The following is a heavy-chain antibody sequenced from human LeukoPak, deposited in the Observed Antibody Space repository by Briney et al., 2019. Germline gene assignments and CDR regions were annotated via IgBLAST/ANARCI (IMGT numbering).Heavy chain of an antibody. V-gene: IGHV1-2*02. CDR3: ARGPPTIVVVPAAIGGY. J-gene: IGHJ4*02. D-gene: IGHD2-2*02. Sequence: ASVKVSCKASGYTFTGYYMHWVRQAPGQGLEWMGWINPNSGGTNYAQKFQGRVTMTRDTSISTAYMELSRLRSDDTAVYYCARGPPTIVVVPAAIGGYWGQGTLVTVSS. CDR1: GYTFTGYY. CDR2: INPNSGGT.